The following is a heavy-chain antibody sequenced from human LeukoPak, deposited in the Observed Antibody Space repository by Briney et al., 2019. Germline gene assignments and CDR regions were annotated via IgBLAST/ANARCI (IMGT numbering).Heavy chain of an antibody. J-gene: IGHJ4*02. CDR1: GYSISSGYY. D-gene: IGHD3-3*01. CDR3: ARGTPFWSGYYLHC. Sequence: SETLSLTCAVSGYSISSGYYWGWIRQPPGKGLEWIGSIYHNGSTYYNPSLKSRVTISVDTSKNQFSLKLSSVTAAGTAVYYCARGTPFWSGYYLHCWGQGTLVTVSS. V-gene: IGHV4-38-2*01. CDR2: IYHNGST.